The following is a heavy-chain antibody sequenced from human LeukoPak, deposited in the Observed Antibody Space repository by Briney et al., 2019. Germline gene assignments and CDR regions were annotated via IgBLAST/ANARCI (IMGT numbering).Heavy chain of an antibody. CDR1: GFTFRSYA. Sequence: PGGSLRLSCVGSGFTFRSYAMSWVRQAPGKGLEWVSAISGSGGSTYYADSVKGRFTISRDNSKNTLYLQMNSLRAEDTAVYYCAKGISGAAAGLRGMDVWGQGTTVTVSS. CDR2: ISGSGGST. D-gene: IGHD6-13*01. J-gene: IGHJ6*02. CDR3: AKGISGAAAGLRGMDV. V-gene: IGHV3-23*01.